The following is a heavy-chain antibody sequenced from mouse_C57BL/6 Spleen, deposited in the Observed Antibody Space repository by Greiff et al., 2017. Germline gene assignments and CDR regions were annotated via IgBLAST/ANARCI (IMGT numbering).Heavy chain of an antibody. CDR2: INPNNGGT. D-gene: IGHD2-1*01. V-gene: IGHV1-26*01. CDR3: ARGGGYGTPWFAY. Sequence: VQLKQSGPELVKPGASVKISCKASGYTFTDYYMNWVKQSHGKSLEWIGDINPNNGGTSYNQKFKGKATLTVDKSSSTAYMELRSLTSEDSAVYYCARGGGYGTPWFAYWGQGTLVTVSA. J-gene: IGHJ3*01. CDR1: GYTFTDYY.